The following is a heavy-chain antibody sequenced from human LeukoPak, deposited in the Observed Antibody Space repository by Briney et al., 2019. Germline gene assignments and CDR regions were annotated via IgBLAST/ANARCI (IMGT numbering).Heavy chain of an antibody. CDR1: GGTFSSYA. CDR3: ARDEWLAVAGNWSGP. Sequence: SVKVSCKAFGGTFSSYAISWVRQAPGQGLEWMGRIIPIFGTANYAQKFQGRVTITTDESTSTAYMELSSLRSEDTAVYYCARDEWLAVAGNWSGPWGQGTLVTVSS. CDR2: IIPIFGTA. J-gene: IGHJ5*02. V-gene: IGHV1-69*05. D-gene: IGHD6-13*01.